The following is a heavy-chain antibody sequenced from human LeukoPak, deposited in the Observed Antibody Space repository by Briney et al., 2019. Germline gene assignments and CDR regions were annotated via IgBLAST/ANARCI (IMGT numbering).Heavy chain of an antibody. V-gene: IGHV3-48*04. D-gene: IGHD1-26*01. CDR2: ISSSSSTI. J-gene: IGHJ3*02. CDR1: GFTFSSYS. Sequence: GGSLRLSCAASGFTFSSYSMNWVRQAPGKGLEWVSYISSSSSTIYYADSVKGRFTISRDNAKNSLYLQMNSLRAEDTAVYYCARDGSGSYSYAFDIWGQGTMVTVSS. CDR3: ARDGSGSYSYAFDI.